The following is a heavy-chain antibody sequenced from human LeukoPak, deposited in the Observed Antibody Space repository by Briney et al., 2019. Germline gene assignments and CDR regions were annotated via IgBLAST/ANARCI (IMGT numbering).Heavy chain of an antibody. CDR2: ISVRSNYI. D-gene: IGHD3-22*01. Sequence: PGGSRKPSCVASGYTFSSFSINWVRQAPGKGLEWVSSISVRSNYIYYADSVRDRFSISRDDARNSLYLQMDSLRGDDTAVYYCARLRRNSDSSGYYYYYDYWGQGTLVTVSS. J-gene: IGHJ4*02. CDR1: GYTFSSFS. V-gene: IGHV3-21*01. CDR3: ARLRRNSDSSGYYYYYDY.